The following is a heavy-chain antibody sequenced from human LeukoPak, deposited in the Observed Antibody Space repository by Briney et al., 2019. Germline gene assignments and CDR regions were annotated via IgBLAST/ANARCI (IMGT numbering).Heavy chain of an antibody. Sequence: GGSLRLSCAASGFTFSSYGMHWVRQAPGKGLEWVALISFDGSNQYYADSVKGRFTISRDNYKNTLFLQMNSLRAEDTAVYYCAKPPEVGATVGYFDYWGQGTVVTVSS. D-gene: IGHD1-26*01. J-gene: IGHJ4*02. CDR2: ISFDGSNQ. CDR1: GFTFSSYG. V-gene: IGHV3-30*18. CDR3: AKPPEVGATVGYFDY.